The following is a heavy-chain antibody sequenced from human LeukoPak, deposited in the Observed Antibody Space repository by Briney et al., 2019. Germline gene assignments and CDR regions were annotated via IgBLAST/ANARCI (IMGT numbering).Heavy chain of an antibody. CDR3: ARGSSLVAGFYYGMDV. Sequence: GGSLRLSCAASGFTFSSYSMNWVRRAPGKGLEWVSSISSSSYIYYADSVKGRFTISRDNAKNPLYLQMNSLRAEDTAVYYCARGSSLVAGFYYGMDVWGKGTTVTVSS. CDR1: GFTFSSYS. D-gene: IGHD6-19*01. J-gene: IGHJ6*04. CDR2: ISSSSYI. V-gene: IGHV3-21*01.